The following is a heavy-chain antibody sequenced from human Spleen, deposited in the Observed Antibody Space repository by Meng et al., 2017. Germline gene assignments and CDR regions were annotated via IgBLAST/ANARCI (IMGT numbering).Heavy chain of an antibody. CDR1: GDSVSSNAYY. CDR2: IYYSGTT. Sequence: GSLRLSCTVSGDSVSSNAYYWSWIRQSPGKGLEWIGYIYYSGTTNYNPSLKSRVTMSLDTSKNLFSLNLKSVSTVDTAVYHCARVAGYIDAFDVWGQGKVVTVSS. J-gene: IGHJ3*01. CDR3: ARVAGYIDAFDV. V-gene: IGHV4-61*08. D-gene: IGHD5-24*01.